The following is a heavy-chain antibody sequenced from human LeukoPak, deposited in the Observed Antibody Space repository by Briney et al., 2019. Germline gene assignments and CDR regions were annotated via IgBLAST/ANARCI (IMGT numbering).Heavy chain of an antibody. Sequence: ASVKVSCKVSGYTLTELSMHWVRQAPGKGLEWMGGFDPEDGETIYAQKFQGRVTMTEDTSTDTAYVELSSLRSEDTAVYYCATVGYPCSGGSCYFGSYYYYMDVWGKGTTVTVS. CDR2: FDPEDGET. D-gene: IGHD2-15*01. CDR3: ATVGYPCSGGSCYFGSYYYYMDV. J-gene: IGHJ6*03. CDR1: GYTLTELS. V-gene: IGHV1-24*01.